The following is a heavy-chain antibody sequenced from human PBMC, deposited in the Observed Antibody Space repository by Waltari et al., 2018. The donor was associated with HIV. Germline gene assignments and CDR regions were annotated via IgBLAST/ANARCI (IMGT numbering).Heavy chain of an antibody. CDR2: ISWNSGTI. Sequence: EVQLVESGGGLVQPGRSLRLSCAASGFTFDVYAMPWVRQAPGKGLEWVSGISWNSGTIGYADSVKGRFTISRDNAKNSLYLQMNSLRAEDTALYYCAKDKRSGYGGNSVWYFDLWGRGTLVTVSS. CDR3: AKDKRSGYGGNSVWYFDL. D-gene: IGHD4-17*01. V-gene: IGHV3-9*01. CDR1: GFTFDVYA. J-gene: IGHJ2*01.